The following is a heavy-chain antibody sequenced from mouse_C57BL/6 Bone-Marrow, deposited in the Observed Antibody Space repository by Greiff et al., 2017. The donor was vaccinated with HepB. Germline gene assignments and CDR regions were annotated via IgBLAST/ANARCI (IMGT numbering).Heavy chain of an antibody. Sequence: QVHVKQPGAELVKPGASVKLSCKASGYTFTSYWMHWVKQRPGQGLEWIGMIHPNSGSTNYNEKFKSKATLTVDKSSSTAYMQLSSLTSEDSAVYYCARNNYGNYGYAMDYWGQGTSVTVSS. J-gene: IGHJ4*01. V-gene: IGHV1-64*01. CDR2: IHPNSGST. CDR1: GYTFTSYW. D-gene: IGHD2-1*01. CDR3: ARNNYGNYGYAMDY.